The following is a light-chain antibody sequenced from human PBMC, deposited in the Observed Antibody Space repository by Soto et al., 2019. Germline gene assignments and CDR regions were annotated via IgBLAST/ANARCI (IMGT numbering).Light chain of an antibody. Sequence: EIVLTQPPGTLSLSPGERATLSCRAIQSVSSSYLAWYQQRPGQAPRLLIYGASSRATGIPDRFSGSGSGTDFTLTISRLEPEDFAVYYCQQRSNWPPITFGQGTRLEIK. CDR2: GAS. CDR3: QQRSNWPPIT. J-gene: IGKJ5*01. CDR1: QSVSSSY. V-gene: IGKV3D-20*02.